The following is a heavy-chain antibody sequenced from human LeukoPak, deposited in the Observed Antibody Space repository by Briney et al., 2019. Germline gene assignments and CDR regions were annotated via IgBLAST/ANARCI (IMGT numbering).Heavy chain of an antibody. CDR3: AKDRSGTYSFDY. V-gene: IGHV3-30-3*01. CDR1: GFSFGSYA. CDR2: ITYDGSNK. Sequence: GGSLRLPCAAPGFSFGSYAMHWVRQAPGKGLEWVAVITYDGSNKYYTDSVKGRFTISRDTSKNMLYLQMSSLRAEDTAVYYCAKDRSGTYSFDYCGQGTLVTVSS. D-gene: IGHD1-26*01. J-gene: IGHJ4*02.